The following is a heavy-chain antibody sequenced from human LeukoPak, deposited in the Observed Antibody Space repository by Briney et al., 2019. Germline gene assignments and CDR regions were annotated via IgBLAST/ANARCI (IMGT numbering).Heavy chain of an antibody. CDR1: GFTFSSYA. CDR2: ISGSGGST. D-gene: IGHD5-24*01. J-gene: IGHJ5*02. Sequence: PGGSLRLSCAASGFTFSSYAMSWVRQAPGKGLEWVSAISGSGGSTYYADSVKGRFTISRDNSKNTLYLQMNSLRAEDTAVYYCASLPLQDDRGNWFDPWGQGTLVTVSS. V-gene: IGHV3-23*01. CDR3: ASLPLQDDRGNWFDP.